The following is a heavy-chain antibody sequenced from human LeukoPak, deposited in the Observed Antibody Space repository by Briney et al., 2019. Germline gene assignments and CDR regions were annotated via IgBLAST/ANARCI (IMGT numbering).Heavy chain of an antibody. CDR1: GFTFSSYG. CDR3: AKELAISYGFSSFGY. D-gene: IGHD5-18*01. Sequence: GGSLRLSCAASGFTFSSYGMHWVRQAPGKGLEWVAFIRYDGSNKYYAGSVKGRFTISRDNSKNTLYLQMNSLRAEDTAVYYCAKELAISYGFSSFGYWGQGTLVTVSS. J-gene: IGHJ4*02. V-gene: IGHV3-30*02. CDR2: IRYDGSNK.